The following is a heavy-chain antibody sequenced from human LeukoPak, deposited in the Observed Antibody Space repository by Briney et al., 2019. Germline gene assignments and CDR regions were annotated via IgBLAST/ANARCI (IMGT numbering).Heavy chain of an antibody. CDR2: INSDGNNT. J-gene: IGHJ4*02. Sequence: FXFNNXWMHWVRRGPGKGRVWVSGINSDGNNTKYADSVKGRFTISRDNAKNTVYLQMNCLRVEDTAMYYCVRGEGDCTNGVCYFDNWGQGTLVTVSS. CDR3: VRGEGDCTNGVCYFDN. D-gene: IGHD2-8*01. V-gene: IGHV3-74*01. CDR1: FXFNNXW.